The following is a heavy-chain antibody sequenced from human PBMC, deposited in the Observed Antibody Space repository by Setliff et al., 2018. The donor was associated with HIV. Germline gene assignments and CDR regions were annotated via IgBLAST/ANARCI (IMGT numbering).Heavy chain of an antibody. CDR2: ISSSSSYI. CDR1: GFTFSSYR. CDR3: VRATVYLPHY. J-gene: IGHJ4*02. Sequence: GGSLRLSCAASGFTFSSYRMNWVRQAPGKGLEWVSCISSSSSYIYHADSVKGRFTASRDNAKSPLYLQMNSLRAEDTAVYYCVRATVYLPHYWGQGTLVTVSS. V-gene: IGHV3-21*01. D-gene: IGHD2-8*01.